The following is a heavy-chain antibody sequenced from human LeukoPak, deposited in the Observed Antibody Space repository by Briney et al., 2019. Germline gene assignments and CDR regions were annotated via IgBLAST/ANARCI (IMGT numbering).Heavy chain of an antibody. CDR3: ARARNTAAGMYYFDY. Sequence: PSETLSLTCTVPGGSISSYYWSWIRQPPGKGLEWIGYIYYSGSTNYNPSLKSRVTISVDTSKNQFSLKLSSVTAADTAVYYCARARNTAAGMYYFDYWGQGTLVTVSS. CDR1: GGSISSYY. J-gene: IGHJ4*02. D-gene: IGHD6-13*01. V-gene: IGHV4-59*01. CDR2: IYYSGST.